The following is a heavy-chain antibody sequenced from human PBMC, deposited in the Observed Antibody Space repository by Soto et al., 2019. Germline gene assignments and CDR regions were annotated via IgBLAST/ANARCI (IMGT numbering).Heavy chain of an antibody. CDR2: IYPGDSDT. Sequence: PGESLKISCKGSGYSFTSYWIGWVRQMPGKGLEWMGIIYPGDSDTRYSPSFQGQVTISADKSISTAYLQWSSLKASDTAMYYCARHVEWELPESGKDVWGQGTTVTVSS. CDR3: ARHVEWELPESGKDV. V-gene: IGHV5-51*01. D-gene: IGHD1-26*01. J-gene: IGHJ6*02. CDR1: GYSFTSYW.